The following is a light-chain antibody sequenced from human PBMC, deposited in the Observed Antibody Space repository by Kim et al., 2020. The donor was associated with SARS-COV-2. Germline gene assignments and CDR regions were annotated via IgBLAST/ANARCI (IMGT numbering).Light chain of an antibody. Sequence: DIVLTQSPGTLSVSRGERATLSCRASQSFSSSYLAWYQQKPGQATRLLIYGASTRATDIPDRFSGSGSGTDFTLTISSLEPEDFAVYLCQPYSASPVTFGQGTRL. CDR1: QSFSSSY. CDR3: QPYSASPVT. J-gene: IGKJ5*01. V-gene: IGKV3-20*01. CDR2: GAS.